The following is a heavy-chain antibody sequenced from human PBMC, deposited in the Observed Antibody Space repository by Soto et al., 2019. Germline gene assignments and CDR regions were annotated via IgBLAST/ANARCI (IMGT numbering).Heavy chain of an antibody. D-gene: IGHD3-10*01. Sequence: GESLKISCQGSGYSFASYWIGWVRQMPGKDLEWMGIIYPGDSDTRYSPSFQGQVTISADKSLRTAYLQWTSLKASDTAVYYCARDLWFGFEGSYYYYYGMDAWGQGTTVTVSS. CDR2: IYPGDSDT. V-gene: IGHV5-51*01. CDR3: ARDLWFGFEGSYYYYYGMDA. CDR1: GYSFASYW. J-gene: IGHJ6*02.